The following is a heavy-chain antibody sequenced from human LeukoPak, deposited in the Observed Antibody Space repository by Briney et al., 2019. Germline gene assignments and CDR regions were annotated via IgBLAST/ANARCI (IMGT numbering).Heavy chain of an antibody. D-gene: IGHD2-15*01. CDR1: GFTFNSHD. V-gene: IGHV3-21*01. Sequence: PGGSLRLSCAASGFTFNSHDMNWVRQAPGKGLEWLSSITSASTNYIYYADSVKGRSTISRDDAKNSLYLQMDSLRAEDTAIYYCARDYGGPHYFDYWGQGTLVTVSS. CDR2: ITSASTNYI. CDR3: ARDYGGPHYFDY. J-gene: IGHJ4*02.